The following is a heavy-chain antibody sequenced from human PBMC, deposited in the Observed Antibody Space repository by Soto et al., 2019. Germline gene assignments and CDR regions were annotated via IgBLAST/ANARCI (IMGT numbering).Heavy chain of an antibody. Sequence: GGSLRLSCAASGLSVSTNFMSWVRQAPGKGLEWLAVIYSGGKTFYADSVKGRFTISKDNSKNTLSLQMNSLRAEDTVVYYCTRDAPGERPYYFYYYGMDVWGQGTTVTVSS. J-gene: IGHJ6*02. CDR3: TRDAPGERPYYFYYYGMDV. V-gene: IGHV3-53*01. CDR1: GLSVSTNF. CDR2: IYSGGKT.